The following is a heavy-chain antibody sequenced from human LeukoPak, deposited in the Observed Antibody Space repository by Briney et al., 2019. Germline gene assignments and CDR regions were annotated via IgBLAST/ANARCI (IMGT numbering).Heavy chain of an antibody. CDR1: GGSISSSSYY. CDR3: ARGRRVVPAAIRNNWFDP. J-gene: IGHJ5*02. V-gene: IGHV4-39*01. CDR2: IYYSGST. D-gene: IGHD2-2*01. Sequence: SETLSLTCTVSGGSISSSSYYWGWIRQPPGKGLEWIGSIYYSGSTYYNPSLKSRVTVSVDTSKNQFSLKLSSVTAADTAVYYCARGRRVVPAAIRNNWFDPWGQGTLVTVSS.